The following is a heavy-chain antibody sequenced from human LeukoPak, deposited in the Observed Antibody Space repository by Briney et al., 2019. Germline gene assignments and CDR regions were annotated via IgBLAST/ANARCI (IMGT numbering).Heavy chain of an antibody. V-gene: IGHV4-34*01. Sequence: PSETLSLTCAVYGGSFSTYYGTWIRQSPGKGLEWIGEINHNGDTNYKPSLKSRVTISVDTSKNQFSLKLSSVTAADTAVYYCARIISVFGGVIVWGQGTLVTVSS. D-gene: IGHD3-16*02. CDR2: INHNGDT. J-gene: IGHJ4*02. CDR1: GGSFSTYY. CDR3: ARIISVFGGVIV.